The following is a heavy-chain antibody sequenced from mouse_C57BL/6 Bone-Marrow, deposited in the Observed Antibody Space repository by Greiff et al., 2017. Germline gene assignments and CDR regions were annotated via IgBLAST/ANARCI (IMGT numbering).Heavy chain of an antibody. CDR2: IYPGDGDT. V-gene: IGHV1-80*01. Sequence: VQLQQSGAELVKPGASVKISCKASGYAFSSYWLNWVKQRPGKGLEWIGQIYPGDGDTNYTGKFKGKTTLTADKSSSTAYMQLSSLTSEDSAVYFCARGAPFYYGNPFAYWGQGTLVTVSA. D-gene: IGHD2-1*01. CDR3: ARGAPFYYGNPFAY. J-gene: IGHJ3*01. CDR1: GYAFSSYW.